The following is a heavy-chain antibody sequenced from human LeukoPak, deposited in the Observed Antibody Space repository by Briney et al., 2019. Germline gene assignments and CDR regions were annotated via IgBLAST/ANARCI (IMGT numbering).Heavy chain of an antibody. D-gene: IGHD3-10*01. CDR2: MYSDGSST. CDR1: GFTLCSYW. V-gene: IGHV3-74*01. Sequence: GRSLRLSRAASGFTLCSYWMHWVPQAPAKGLVWGSRMYSDGSSTSYSDSVKGRFTIFRDDAKNTQYLQMNRLRAEDTAVYYCFYYGSGSYYECYFDYWGQGTLVTVSS. J-gene: IGHJ4*02. CDR3: FYYGSGSYYECYFDY.